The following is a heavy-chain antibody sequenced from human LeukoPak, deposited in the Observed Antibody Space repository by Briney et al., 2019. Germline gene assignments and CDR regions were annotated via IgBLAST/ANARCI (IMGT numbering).Heavy chain of an antibody. J-gene: IGHJ5*02. CDR3: ARAGAGYSSSWYGSWFDP. Sequence: PSGTLSLTCTVYNGSFSGYYWTWIRQSPGTGLEWIGEISHSGYTNLNPSLKSRLTISLDTSKNQFSLKLSSVTAADTAVYYCARAGAGYSSSWYGSWFDPWGQGTLVTVSS. CDR1: NGSFSGYY. D-gene: IGHD6-13*01. V-gene: IGHV4-34*01. CDR2: ISHSGYT.